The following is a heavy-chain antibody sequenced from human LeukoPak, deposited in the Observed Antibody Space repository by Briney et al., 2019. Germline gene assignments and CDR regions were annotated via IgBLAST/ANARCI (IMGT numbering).Heavy chain of an antibody. D-gene: IGHD1-26*01. CDR1: GGTFSSYA. Sequence: ASVKVSCKASGGTFSSYAISWVRQAPGQGREWMGGFDPEDGETIYAQKFQGRVTMTEDTSTDTAYMELSSLRSEDTAVYYCATEVEYSGSYLYWGQGSLVTVSS. CDR3: ATEVEYSGSYLY. J-gene: IGHJ4*02. V-gene: IGHV1-24*01. CDR2: FDPEDGET.